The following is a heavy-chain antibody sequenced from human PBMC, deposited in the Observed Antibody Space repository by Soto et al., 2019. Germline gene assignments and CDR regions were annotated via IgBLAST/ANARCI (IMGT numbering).Heavy chain of an antibody. V-gene: IGHV3-23*01. CDR1: GCTLSSLV. Sequence: SLRQPGAAGGCTLSSLVLNWVHQAPGRGLEWVSTVSPGGDVSHYTDSVKGRFTISRDNSRRTLHLQMDSLRAEDAAVYFCVRRAITATTNWGAFDVWGQGTEVTV. J-gene: IGHJ3*01. CDR2: VSPGGDVS. CDR3: VRRAITATTNWGAFDV. D-gene: IGHD1-20*01.